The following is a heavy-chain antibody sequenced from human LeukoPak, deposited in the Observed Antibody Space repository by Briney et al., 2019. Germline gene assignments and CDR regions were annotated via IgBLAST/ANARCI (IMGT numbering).Heavy chain of an antibody. V-gene: IGHV1-2*02. CDR1: GYTFTGYY. CDR2: INPNSGGK. CDR3: ARDPGGLWFGPSNWFDP. Sequence: ASVKLSCKASGYTFTGYYMLWVRQAPGQGLEWMGWINPNSGGKNYAQKFQGRVTMTRDTSISTAYMELSRLRSDDTAVYYCARDPGGLWFGPSNWFDPWGQGTLVTVSS. J-gene: IGHJ5*02. D-gene: IGHD3-10*01.